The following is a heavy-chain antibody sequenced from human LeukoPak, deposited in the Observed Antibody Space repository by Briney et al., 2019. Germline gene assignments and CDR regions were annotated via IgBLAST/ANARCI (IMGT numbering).Heavy chain of an antibody. Sequence: GGSLRLSCPGSGFTFSSAWMTWVRQIPGKGLEWAGHIKSRTDGGTTDYAAPVKGRFTISRDDSKNTVYLQMNSLKIEDSAVYFCATEFYSNGYNFWGQGTLVIVSS. CDR3: ATEFYSNGYNF. V-gene: IGHV3-15*01. CDR1: GFTFSSAW. J-gene: IGHJ4*02. D-gene: IGHD5-24*01. CDR2: IKSRTDGGTT.